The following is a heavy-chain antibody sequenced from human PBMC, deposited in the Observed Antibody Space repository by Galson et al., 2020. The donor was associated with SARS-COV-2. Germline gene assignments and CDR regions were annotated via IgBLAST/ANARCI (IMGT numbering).Heavy chain of an antibody. CDR3: ATRGGVGLEAFDI. D-gene: IGHD2-15*01. J-gene: IGHJ3*02. CDR1: GGSINGRRW. CDR2: IHPTGTT. V-gene: IGHV4-4*02. Sequence: SETLSLTCGVSGGSINGRRWRSWIRQSPGKGLAWIGDIHPTGTTSNNPSLRSRVTMSVDKSKNQFSLKLSSVTAADTAIYYCATRGGVGLEAFDIWGRGTVVTVSS.